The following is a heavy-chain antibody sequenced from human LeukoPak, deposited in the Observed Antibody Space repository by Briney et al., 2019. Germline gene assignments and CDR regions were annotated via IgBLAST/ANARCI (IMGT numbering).Heavy chain of an antibody. Sequence: PSETLSLTCTVSGGSISNYYWNWIRQPPGKGLEWIGYIYYTGSTNYNPSLKSRVTMSVDTSKNQFSLKLSSVTAADTAVYYCARLKYYYDSSGYRAEYFQHWGQGTLVTVSS. CDR1: GGSISNYY. CDR2: IYYTGST. V-gene: IGHV4-59*01. J-gene: IGHJ1*01. D-gene: IGHD3-22*01. CDR3: ARLKYYYDSSGYRAEYFQH.